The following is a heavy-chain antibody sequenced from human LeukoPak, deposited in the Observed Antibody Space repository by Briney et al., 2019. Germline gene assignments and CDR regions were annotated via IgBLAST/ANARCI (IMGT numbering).Heavy chain of an antibody. CDR3: AKRWFEN. CDR2: IGTAGAT. D-gene: IGHD5-18*01. J-gene: IGHJ4*02. CDR1: GFTFSSYD. Sequence: GGSLRLSCAASGFTFSSYDMHWVRQATGKGLEWVSTIGTAGATYYPDSVRGRFTISRDNAKNSLYLHMINLKTEDTAVYYCAKRWFENWGRGTLVTVSS. V-gene: IGHV3-13*01.